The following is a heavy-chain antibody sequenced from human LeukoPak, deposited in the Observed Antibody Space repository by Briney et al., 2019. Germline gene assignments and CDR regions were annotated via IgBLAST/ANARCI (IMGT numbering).Heavy chain of an antibody. V-gene: IGHV3-30*02. J-gene: IGHJ4*02. CDR1: GFTFSSYG. CDR3: AREYTTVVIGTLDY. Sequence: PGGSLRLSCAASGFTFSSYGMHWVRQAPGKGLEWVAFIRYDGSNKYYADSVKGRLTISRDNSKNTLYLQMNSLRAEDTAVYYCAREYTTVVIGTLDYWGQGTLVTVSS. D-gene: IGHD4-23*01. CDR2: IRYDGSNK.